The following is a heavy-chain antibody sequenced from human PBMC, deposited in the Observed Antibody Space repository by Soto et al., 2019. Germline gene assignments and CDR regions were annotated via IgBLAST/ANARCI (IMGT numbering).Heavy chain of an antibody. CDR2: ISYDGTKT. Sequence: QVQLVESGGGVVQPGRSLRVSCAASGFTFSIYAMHWVRQAPGTGLEWVAVISYDGTKTYYADSVKGRFTISRDHSKNTVYLQMNSLRDEDTAVYYGAKDPGPGRQWRIDPFYYWGQGTLVTVSP. J-gene: IGHJ4*02. CDR3: AKDPGPGRQWRIDPFYY. D-gene: IGHD6-19*01. CDR1: GFTFSIYA. V-gene: IGHV3-30*18.